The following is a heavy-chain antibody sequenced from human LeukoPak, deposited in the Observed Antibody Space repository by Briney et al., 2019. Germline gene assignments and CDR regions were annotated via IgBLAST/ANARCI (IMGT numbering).Heavy chain of an antibody. CDR3: ARAYDSSGYYYYYYFDN. CDR2: INYGGSS. CDR1: GGSISNGGYY. J-gene: IGHJ4*02. V-gene: IGHV4-31*01. D-gene: IGHD3-22*01. Sequence: SETLSLTCTVSGGSISNGGYYWSWFRQHPGKGLEWIGYINYGGSSHYNPSLKSPVIISVDTSNNQFSLKLTSVTAADTAVYYCARAYDSSGYYYYYYFDNWGQGTLVTVSS.